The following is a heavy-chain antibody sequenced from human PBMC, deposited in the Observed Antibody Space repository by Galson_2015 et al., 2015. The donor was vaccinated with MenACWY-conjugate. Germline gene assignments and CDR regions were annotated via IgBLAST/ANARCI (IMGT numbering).Heavy chain of an antibody. CDR2: IKSKTDGGTT. Sequence: SLRLSCAASGFTFSNAWMNWVRQAPGKGLEWVGRIKSKTDGGTTDCAAPVKGRFTISRDDSKNTLYLQMNSLKTEDTAVYFCTTEYSSGWYAAFDIWGQGTMVTVSS. V-gene: IGHV3-15*07. D-gene: IGHD6-19*01. J-gene: IGHJ3*02. CDR3: TTEYSSGWYAAFDI. CDR1: GFTFSNAW.